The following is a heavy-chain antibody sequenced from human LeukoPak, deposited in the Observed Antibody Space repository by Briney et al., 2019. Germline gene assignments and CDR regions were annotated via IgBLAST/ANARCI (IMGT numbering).Heavy chain of an antibody. Sequence: GGSLRLSCAASGFTFGSYWMNWVRQAPGKGLVWVSRIASDGSSTTYADSVKGRFSISRDNAKNTLYLQMNSLRVEDTAVYYCARGRPHGNDYWGQGTLVTVSS. J-gene: IGHJ4*02. CDR1: GFTFGSYW. D-gene: IGHD4-23*01. CDR3: ARGRPHGNDY. V-gene: IGHV3-74*01. CDR2: IASDGSST.